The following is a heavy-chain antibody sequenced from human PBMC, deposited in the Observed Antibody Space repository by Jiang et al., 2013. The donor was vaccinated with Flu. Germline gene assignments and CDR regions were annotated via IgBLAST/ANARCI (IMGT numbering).Heavy chain of an antibody. Sequence: SCKGSGYSFSNYWIGWVRQMPGKGLEWMGIIYPGGSDTRYSPSFEGQVTISADKSINTAYVQWSSLKASDTAMYFCAAAYSTSWYTAAFDIWGRGTMVTVSS. CDR3: AAAYSTSWYTAAFDI. V-gene: IGHV5-51*01. J-gene: IGHJ3*02. D-gene: IGHD6-13*01. CDR2: IYPGGSDT. CDR1: GYSFSNYW.